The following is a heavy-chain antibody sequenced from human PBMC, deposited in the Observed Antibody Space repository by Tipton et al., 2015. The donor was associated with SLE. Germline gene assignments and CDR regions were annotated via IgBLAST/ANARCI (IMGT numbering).Heavy chain of an antibody. CDR1: GFFFGDYA. Sequence: SLRLSCAASGFFFGDYAMHWVRQAPGKGLEWVANINHDGSAKFHVDSVKGRFTISRDNAKNSVYLEMNNLRVDDTAVFYCARSTFYDRWNNYGDYWGQGTLVTVSS. CDR2: INHDGSAK. J-gene: IGHJ4*02. CDR3: ARSTFYDRWNNYGDY. D-gene: IGHD3-3*01. V-gene: IGHV3-7*01.